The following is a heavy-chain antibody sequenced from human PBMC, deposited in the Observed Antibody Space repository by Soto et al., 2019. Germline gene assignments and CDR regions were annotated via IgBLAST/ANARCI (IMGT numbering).Heavy chain of an antibody. CDR2: INPITGGT. Sequence: SSVKVSCKASGYTFTSYYIHWVRQAPGQGLEWMGWINPITGGTNYAPKFQGRVTMTRDTSITTAYMELSRLRPDDTAVYYCARNYYDSSDRDYLDYWGQGTAGTVS. J-gene: IGHJ4*02. D-gene: IGHD3-22*01. V-gene: IGHV1-2*02. CDR1: GYTFTSYY. CDR3: ARNYYDSSDRDYLDY.